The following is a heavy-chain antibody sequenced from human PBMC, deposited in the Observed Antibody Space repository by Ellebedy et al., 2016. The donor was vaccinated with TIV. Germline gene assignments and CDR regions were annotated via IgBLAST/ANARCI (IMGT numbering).Heavy chain of an antibody. J-gene: IGHJ4*02. CDR3: ARVRYSGNYYPYFDY. D-gene: IGHD1-26*01. CDR1: GGSLSGYY. V-gene: IGHV4-31*03. Sequence: SETLSLXXTVSGGSLSGYYWSWIRQPPGKGLEWIGYIYYSGTTYYNPSLRSRITISVDTSRNQFSLKLSSVTAADTAVYYCARVRYSGNYYPYFDYWGQGTLVTVSS. CDR2: IYYSGTT.